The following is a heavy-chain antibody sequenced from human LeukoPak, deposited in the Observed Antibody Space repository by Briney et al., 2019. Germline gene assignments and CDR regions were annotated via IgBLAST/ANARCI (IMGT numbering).Heavy chain of an antibody. CDR3: ARVSIGVAAAGTGDY. D-gene: IGHD6-13*01. V-gene: IGHV3-7*01. CDR1: GFTFSSYW. J-gene: IGHJ4*02. CDR2: IKQDGSEK. Sequence: PGGSLRLSCAASGFTFSSYWMSWVRQAPGKGLEWVANIKQDGSEKYYVDSVKGRSTISRDNAKNSLYLQMNSLRAEDTAVYYCARVSIGVAAAGTGDYWGQGTLVTVSS.